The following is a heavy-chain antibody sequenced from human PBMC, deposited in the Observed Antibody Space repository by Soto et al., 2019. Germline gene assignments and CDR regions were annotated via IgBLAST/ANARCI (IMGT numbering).Heavy chain of an antibody. J-gene: IGHJ3*02. V-gene: IGHV3-9*01. D-gene: IGHD2-2*01. CDR3: ARDSEQVRPVALLGASFDI. CDR2: ITWNSGTK. CDR1: GFSFDHYA. Sequence: EGQLVESGGGLVQPGRSLRLSCVASGFSFDHYAMHWVRQAPGKGLEGVAGITWNSGTKDYGNAVKGRFSISRDNAQTSLHLQTNSVGPEDPALYYCARDSEQVRPVALLGASFDIWGQGTLVTVSS.